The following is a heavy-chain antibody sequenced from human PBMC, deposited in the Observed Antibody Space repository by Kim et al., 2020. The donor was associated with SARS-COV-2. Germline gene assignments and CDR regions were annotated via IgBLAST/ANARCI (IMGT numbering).Heavy chain of an antibody. CDR2: INEDGSDK. CDR1: GFTFGSYW. Sequence: GGSLRLSCAASGFTFGSYWMNWVRQAPGKGLEWVASINEDGSDKYYVDSVRGRFTISRDNANNSLYLQMNSLRAEDRAVYYCVRGNSPTDYFFDYWGQGTLVTVSS. CDR3: VRGNSPTDYFFDY. D-gene: IGHD2-21*01. V-gene: IGHV3-7*01. J-gene: IGHJ4*02.